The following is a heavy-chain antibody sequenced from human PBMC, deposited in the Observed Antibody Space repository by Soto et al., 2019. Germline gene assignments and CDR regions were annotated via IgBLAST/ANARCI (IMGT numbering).Heavy chain of an antibody. J-gene: IGHJ4*02. CDR2: ISYDGSNK. CDR1: GFTFSSYA. Sequence: GGSLRLSCAASGFTFSSYAMHWVRQAPGKGLEWVAVISYDGSNKYYADSVKGRFTISRDNSKNTLYLQMNSLRAEDTAVYYCAREYYYDSSGYPGHYWGQGTLVTVSS. V-gene: IGHV3-30-3*01. CDR3: AREYYYDSSGYPGHY. D-gene: IGHD3-22*01.